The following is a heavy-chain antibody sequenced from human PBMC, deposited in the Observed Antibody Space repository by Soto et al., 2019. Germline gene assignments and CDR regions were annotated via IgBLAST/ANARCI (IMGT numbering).Heavy chain of an antibody. D-gene: IGHD1-26*01. V-gene: IGHV4-59*12. CDR1: GGSISSYY. J-gene: IGHJ4*02. CDR2: IYYSGST. CDR3: ARDFFTELVGATIDY. Sequence: SETLSLTCTVSGGSISSYYWSWIRQPPGKGLEWIGYIYYSGSTNYNPSLKSRVTISVDTSKNQFSLKLSSVTAADTAVYYCARDFFTELVGATIDYWGQGTLVTVSS.